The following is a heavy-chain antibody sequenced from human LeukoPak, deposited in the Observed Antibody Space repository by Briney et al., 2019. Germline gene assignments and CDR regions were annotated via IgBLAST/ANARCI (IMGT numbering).Heavy chain of an antibody. V-gene: IGHV1-69*06. CDR3: ASQYDSSGYYSANLPFDY. J-gene: IGHJ4*02. CDR1: GGTFSSHV. D-gene: IGHD3-22*01. Sequence: GASVKVSCKTSGGTFSSHVISWVRQAPGQGLEWMGRIIPIFGTANYAQKFQGRVTITADKSTSTAYMDLSSLRSEDTAVYYCASQYDSSGYYSANLPFDYWGQGTLVTVSS. CDR2: IIPIFGTA.